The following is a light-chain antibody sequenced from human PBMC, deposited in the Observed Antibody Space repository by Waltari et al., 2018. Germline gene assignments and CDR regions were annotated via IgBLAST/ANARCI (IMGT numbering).Light chain of an antibody. CDR2: HTS. CDR1: QSVSIY. CDR3: QHYKNLPVS. J-gene: IGKJ1*01. Sequence: IVLTQSPGPVSLSPGERATLSCRASQSVSIYLAWYQQKPGQAPRLLIYHTSTRATGIPDRFSGSGSGTDFSLTISGLEPEDFAVYYCQHYKNLPVSFGQGTRVEIK. V-gene: IGKV3-20*01.